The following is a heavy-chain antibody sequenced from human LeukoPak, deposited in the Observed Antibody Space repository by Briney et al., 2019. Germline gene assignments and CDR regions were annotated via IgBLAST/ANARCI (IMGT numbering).Heavy chain of an antibody. J-gene: IGHJ6*03. Sequence: SVKVSCKASGYTFTGYYMHWVRQAPGQGLEWMGRINPNSGGTNYAQKFQGRVTMTRDTSISTAYMELSRLRSDDTAVYYCARTTGITMVRGVYYYMDVWGKGTTVTVSS. CDR2: INPNSGGT. D-gene: IGHD3-10*01. V-gene: IGHV1-2*06. CDR1: GYTFTGYY. CDR3: ARTTGITMVRGVYYYMDV.